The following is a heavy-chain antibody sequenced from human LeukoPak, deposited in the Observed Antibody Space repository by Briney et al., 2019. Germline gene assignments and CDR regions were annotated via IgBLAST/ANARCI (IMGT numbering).Heavy chain of an antibody. CDR3: ARDHDTAMVSPHWFDP. Sequence: NPGGSLRLSCAASGFTFSNYGMHWVRQAPGKGLEWVAVISYDGTNKYYADSVRGRFTISRDNSQNTLYLQVNSLRAEDTAVYYCARDHDTAMVSPHWFDPWGQGTLVTVSS. CDR1: GFTFSNYG. D-gene: IGHD5-18*01. J-gene: IGHJ5*02. V-gene: IGHV3-30*03. CDR2: ISYDGTNK.